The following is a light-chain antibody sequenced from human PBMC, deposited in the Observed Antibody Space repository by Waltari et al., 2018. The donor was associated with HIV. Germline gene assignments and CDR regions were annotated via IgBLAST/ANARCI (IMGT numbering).Light chain of an antibody. CDR1: TPNIGGNT. V-gene: IGLV1-44*01. J-gene: IGLJ1*01. CDR3: AAWDDSLKGGA. CDR2: SNK. Sequence: QSVLAQPPSASGTPGQRVTISCSGSTPNIGGNTVSWYQQLPGTAPKLLIYSNKGRPSGVLDRLSGSTSGTAASLVISGLQSEDEADYYCAAWDDSLKGGAFGTGTKVTVL.